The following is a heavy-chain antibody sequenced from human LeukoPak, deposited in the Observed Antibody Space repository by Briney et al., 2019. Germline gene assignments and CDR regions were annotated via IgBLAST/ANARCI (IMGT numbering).Heavy chain of an antibody. J-gene: IGHJ4*02. D-gene: IGHD3-9*01. CDR2: IRYDGSNK. Sequence: GGSLRLSCAASGFTFSSYGMHWVRQAPGKGLEWVAFIRYDGSNKYYADSVKGRFTISRDNSKNTLYLQMNSLRAEDTAVYYCAKEDILTGYGQSTNELHYFDYWGQGTLVTVSS. V-gene: IGHV3-30*02. CDR3: AKEDILTGYGQSTNELHYFDY. CDR1: GFTFSSYG.